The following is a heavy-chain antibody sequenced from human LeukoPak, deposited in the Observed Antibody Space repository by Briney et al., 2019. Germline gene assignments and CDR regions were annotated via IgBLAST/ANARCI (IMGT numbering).Heavy chain of an antibody. V-gene: IGHV4-59*01. Sequence: SETLSLTCTVSGDSISSYYGSWLRQPPGKGREGMGYIFYSGTTDYNPSLKSRVTISVDTSKNQFSLKLSSVTAADTAVYYCARVAGVLYGDYVSPFDYWGQGTLVTVSS. CDR3: ARVAGVLYGDYVSPFDY. CDR2: IFYSGTT. CDR1: GDSISSYY. D-gene: IGHD4-17*01. J-gene: IGHJ4*02.